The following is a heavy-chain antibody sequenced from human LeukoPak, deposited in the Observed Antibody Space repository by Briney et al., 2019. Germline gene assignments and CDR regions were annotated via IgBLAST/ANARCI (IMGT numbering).Heavy chain of an antibody. Sequence: SETLSLTCAVYGGSFSGYYWSWIRQPPGKGLEWIGEINHSGSTNCNPSLKSRVTISVDTSKNQFSLKLSSVTAADTAVYYCARRVRGVIMGYYYYGMDVWGQGTTVTVSS. D-gene: IGHD3-10*01. CDR2: INHSGST. J-gene: IGHJ6*02. V-gene: IGHV4-34*01. CDR1: GGSFSGYY. CDR3: ARRVRGVIMGYYYYGMDV.